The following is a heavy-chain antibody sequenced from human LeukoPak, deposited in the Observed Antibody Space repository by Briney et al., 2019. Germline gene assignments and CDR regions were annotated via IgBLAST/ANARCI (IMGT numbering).Heavy chain of an antibody. CDR3: ASYHVVVTALDY. D-gene: IGHD2-21*02. Sequence: SETLSLTCTVSGYSISSGYYWGWIRPPPGKGLEWIGSIYHSGSTYYNPSLKSRVTISVDTSKNQFSLKLSSVTAADTAVYYCASYHVVVTALDYWGQGTLVSVSS. J-gene: IGHJ4*02. V-gene: IGHV4-38-2*02. CDR2: IYHSGST. CDR1: GYSISSGYY.